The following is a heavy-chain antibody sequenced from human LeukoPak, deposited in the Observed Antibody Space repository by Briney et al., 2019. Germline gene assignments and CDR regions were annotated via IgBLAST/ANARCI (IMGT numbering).Heavy chain of an antibody. Sequence: GGSLRLSCAASGPSWMHWVRQAPGKGLVWVSHINSDGSWTGYADSVKGRFTISKDNAKNTVSLQMNNLRAEDTAVYYCVTFYETYWGRGTLVTVSS. J-gene: IGHJ4*02. D-gene: IGHD2/OR15-2a*01. CDR1: GPSW. V-gene: IGHV3-74*01. CDR3: VTFYETY. CDR2: INSDGSWT.